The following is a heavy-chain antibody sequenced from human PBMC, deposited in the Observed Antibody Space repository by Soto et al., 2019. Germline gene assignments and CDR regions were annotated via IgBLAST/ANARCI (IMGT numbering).Heavy chain of an antibody. CDR2: ISNSGAYT. CDR3: ARENYSRVDL. D-gene: IGHD4-4*01. CDR1: GYSFSNYA. Sequence: GGSLRLSCAASGYSFSNYAMSWVRQAPGKRLEWVSSISNSGAYTHYADSLKGRLTISRDNAKNSLYLQVNSLRAEDTAVYYCARENYSRVDLWGQGTRVTVSS. V-gene: IGHV3-21*01. J-gene: IGHJ5*02.